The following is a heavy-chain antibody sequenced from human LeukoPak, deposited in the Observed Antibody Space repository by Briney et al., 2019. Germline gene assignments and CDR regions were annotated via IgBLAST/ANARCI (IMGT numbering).Heavy chain of an antibody. D-gene: IGHD2-8*01. Sequence: PGGSLRLSCAASGFTFSDYWMHWVRQAPGKGLVWVARSYTDGSRTTYADSVKGRFTISRDNSKNTLYIQRTSPTAEDTAVYYCARAPQWARFDYWGQGTLVTVSS. CDR2: SYTDGSRT. CDR1: GFTFSDYW. J-gene: IGHJ4*02. V-gene: IGHV3-74*01. CDR3: ARAPQWARFDY.